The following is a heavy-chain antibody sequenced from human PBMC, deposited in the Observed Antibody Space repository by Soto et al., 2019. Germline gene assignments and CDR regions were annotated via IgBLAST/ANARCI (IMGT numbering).Heavy chain of an antibody. CDR1: GFTFSAFG. V-gene: IGHV3-30*18. CDR3: AKTITTVGVSSTGRGALLDN. Sequence: QVQLVESGGGVVQPGRSLRLSCAASGFTFSAFGTHWVRQAPGKGLEWVAVISNDGNSEHYADSVKGRFTISRDNSKNTFYLQMNSLSVEDTAVYYCAKTITTVGVSSTGRGALLDNWGQGILVSVSS. CDR2: ISNDGNSE. J-gene: IGHJ4*02. D-gene: IGHD3-3*01.